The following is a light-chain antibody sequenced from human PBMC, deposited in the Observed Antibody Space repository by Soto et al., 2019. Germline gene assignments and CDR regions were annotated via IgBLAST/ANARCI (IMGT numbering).Light chain of an antibody. CDR1: QSVSSN. Sequence: EIVMTQSPATLSVSPGERATLSCRASQSVSSNLAWYQQKPGQAPRLLIYGASPRATGIPARFSGSGSGTEFTLTISSLQSEDFAVYYCQQYNNWRRTFGQGTKLEIK. J-gene: IGKJ2*01. CDR3: QQYNNWRRT. CDR2: GAS. V-gene: IGKV3-15*01.